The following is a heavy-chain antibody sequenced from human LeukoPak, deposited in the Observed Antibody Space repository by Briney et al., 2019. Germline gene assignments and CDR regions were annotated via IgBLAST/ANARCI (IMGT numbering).Heavy chain of an antibody. CDR2: MRNKANSYTT. CDR3: ARSPESGGNVFDI. V-gene: IGHV3-72*01. J-gene: IGHJ3*02. D-gene: IGHD3-16*01. CDR1: GYTFSDHY. Sequence: GGSLRLSCAASGYTFSDHYIDWVRQAPGKGLEWVGRMRNKANSYTTENAASVKGRLTLSRDDSKRLVFLQLNSLEIEDTAVYYCARSPESGGNVFDIWGQGTMVTVSS.